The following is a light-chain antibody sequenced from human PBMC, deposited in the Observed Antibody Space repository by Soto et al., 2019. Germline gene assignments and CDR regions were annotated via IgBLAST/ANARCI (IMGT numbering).Light chain of an antibody. J-gene: IGLJ1*01. CDR1: SSDVGGYNY. CDR3: SSYTSSRAYV. CDR2: EVS. V-gene: IGLV2-14*01. Sequence: QSALTQPASVSGSPGQSITISCTGTSSDVGGYNYVSWYQQQSGKAPKLMIHEVSNRPSGVSNRFSGSKSGNTASLTISGLQAEDEADYYCSSYTSSRAYVFGIGTKFTVL.